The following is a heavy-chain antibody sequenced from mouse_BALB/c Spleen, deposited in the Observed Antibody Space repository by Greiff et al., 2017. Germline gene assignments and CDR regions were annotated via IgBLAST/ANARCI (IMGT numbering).Heavy chain of an antibody. Sequence: QVQLQQSGAELAKPGASVKMSCKASGYTFTSYWMHWVKQRPGQGLEWIGYINPSTGYTEYNQKFKDKATLTADKSSSTAYMQLSSLTSEDSAVYYCARGGTFSFAYWGQGTLVTVSA. J-gene: IGHJ3*01. V-gene: IGHV1-7*01. CDR3: ARGGTFSFAY. CDR2: INPSTGYT. CDR1: GYTFTSYW.